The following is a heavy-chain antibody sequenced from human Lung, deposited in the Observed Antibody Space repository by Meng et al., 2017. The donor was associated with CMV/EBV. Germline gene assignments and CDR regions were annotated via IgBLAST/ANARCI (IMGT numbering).Heavy chain of an antibody. J-gene: IGHJ3*02. D-gene: IGHD2-21*01. Sequence: SXKGSGYSFASYWIAWVRQMPGKGLEWMGIIYPGDSDTRYSPSFQGQVTISADQSISTAYLQWSSLKASDTAMYYCARRDRAYCGGNCYREAFDIWXQGTXV. CDR3: ARRDRAYCGGNCYREAFDI. CDR2: IYPGDSDT. CDR1: GYSFASYW. V-gene: IGHV5-51*01.